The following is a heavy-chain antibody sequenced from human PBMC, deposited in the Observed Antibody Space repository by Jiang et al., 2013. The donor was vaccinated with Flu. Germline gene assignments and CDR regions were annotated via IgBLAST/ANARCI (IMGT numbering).Heavy chain of an antibody. D-gene: IGHD4-17*01. V-gene: IGHV4-59*01. CDR3: ARTYGDYSHYGMDV. CDR2: IYYSGST. Sequence: GLVKPSETLSLTCTVSGGSISSYYWSWIRQPPGKGLEWIGYIYYSGSTNYNPSLKSRVTISVDTSKNQFSLKLSSVTAADTAVYYCARTYGDYSHYGMDVWGQGTTVTVSS. CDR1: GGSISSYY. J-gene: IGHJ6*02.